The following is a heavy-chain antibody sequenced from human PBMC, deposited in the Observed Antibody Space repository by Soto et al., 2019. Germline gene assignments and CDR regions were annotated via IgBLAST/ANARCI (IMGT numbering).Heavy chain of an antibody. D-gene: IGHD6-6*01. CDR3: ARFSRIAARLGAWFDP. V-gene: IGHV4-34*01. CDR1: GGSLSGYY. J-gene: IGHJ5*02. Sequence: SETLSLTCAVYGGSLSGYYWSWIRQPPGKGLEWIGEINHSGSTNYNPSLKSRVTISVDTSKNQFSLKLSSVTAADTAVYYCARFSRIAARLGAWFDPWGQGTLVTVSS. CDR2: INHSGST.